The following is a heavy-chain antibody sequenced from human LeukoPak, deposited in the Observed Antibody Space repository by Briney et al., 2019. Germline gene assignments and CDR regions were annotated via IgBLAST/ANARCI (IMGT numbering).Heavy chain of an antibody. J-gene: IGHJ4*02. V-gene: IGHV3-7*01. D-gene: IGHD3-22*01. CDR2: IKHNGGEK. Sequence: GVSLRLSCVASGFTFTDYFMSWVRQAPGKGLEWVASIKHNGGEKYYVDSVKGRFTISRDNAKNSLYLEMSSLRVEDTAVYYCARDRGWRTSGYYLYHFDYWGQGTLVTLAS. CDR1: GFTFTDYF. CDR3: ARDRGWRTSGYYLYHFDY.